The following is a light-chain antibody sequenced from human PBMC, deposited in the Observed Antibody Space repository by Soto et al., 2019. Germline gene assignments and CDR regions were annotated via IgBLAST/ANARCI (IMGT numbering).Light chain of an antibody. CDR2: DAS. V-gene: IGKV3-11*01. J-gene: IGKJ1*01. CDR1: QSVIDY. Sequence: EIVLTQSPGTLSLSPGERATLSCRASQSVIDYLAWYQQKPGQAPRLLIYDASTRATGIPARFSGGGSGTDFTLTISSLQPEDFATYYCQQSYSTPWTFGQGTKVDIK. CDR3: QQSYSTPWT.